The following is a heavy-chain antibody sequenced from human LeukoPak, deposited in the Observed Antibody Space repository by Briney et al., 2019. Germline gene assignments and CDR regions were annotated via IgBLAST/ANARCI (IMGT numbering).Heavy chain of an antibody. J-gene: IGHJ4*02. CDR3: AREWDS. V-gene: IGHV3-48*01. CDR2: ISSVSSTI. Sequence: PGGSLRLSCVASGFTFSDYGTNWVRQAPGKGLEWVSHISSVSSTIKYGDSVKGRFTISRDNAKNSLYLQMNSLRAEDTAVYYCAREWDSWGQGTLVTVSS. CDR1: GFTFSDYG.